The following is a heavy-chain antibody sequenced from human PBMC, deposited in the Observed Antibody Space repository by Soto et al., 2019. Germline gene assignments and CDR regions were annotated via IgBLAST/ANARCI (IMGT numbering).Heavy chain of an antibody. CDR3: ARERRYLHWGFDP. V-gene: IGHV4-34*01. J-gene: IGHJ5*02. D-gene: IGHD7-27*01. Sequence: QVQLQQWGAGLLKPSETLSLTCAVYGGSFSGYYWSWIRQPPGKGLEWIGEINHSGSTNYNPSLKSRVTISVDTSKNQFSLKLSSVTAADTAVYYCARERRYLHWGFDPWGQGTLVTVSS. CDR1: GGSFSGYY. CDR2: INHSGST.